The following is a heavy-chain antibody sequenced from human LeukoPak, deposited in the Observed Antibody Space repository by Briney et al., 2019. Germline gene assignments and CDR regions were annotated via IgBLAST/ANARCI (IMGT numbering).Heavy chain of an antibody. V-gene: IGHV3-11*01. J-gene: IGHJ3*02. CDR2: ISSSGSTI. CDR1: GFTFSDYY. CDR3: ARAPRGYDSSGYSDAFDI. D-gene: IGHD3-22*01. Sequence: GGSLRLSCAASGFTFSDYYMSWIRQAPGKGLEWVSYISSSGSTIYYADSVKGRFTISRDNAKNSLYLQMNSLRAEDTAVYYCARAPRGYDSSGYSDAFDIWGQGTMVTVSS.